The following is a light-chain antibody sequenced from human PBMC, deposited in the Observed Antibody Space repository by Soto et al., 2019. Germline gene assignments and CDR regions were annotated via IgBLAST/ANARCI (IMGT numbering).Light chain of an antibody. CDR2: EGS. V-gene: IGLV2-23*01. CDR3: CSYAGSFYV. CDR1: SSDVGSYNI. Sequence: QSALTQPAAVSGSPGQSITISCTGTSSDVGSYNIVSWYQQHPGKAPKLMIYEGSKRPSGVSNRFSGSKSGNTASLTISGLQAEDEADYYCCSYAGSFYVFGNGTKVTVL. J-gene: IGLJ1*01.